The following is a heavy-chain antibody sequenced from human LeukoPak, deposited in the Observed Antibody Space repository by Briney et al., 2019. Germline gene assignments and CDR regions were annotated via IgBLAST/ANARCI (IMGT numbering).Heavy chain of an antibody. J-gene: IGHJ4*02. CDR3: ARDLHGGIDY. CDR2: ISWNGVST. CDR1: GFTFNGYT. Sequence: PGGSLRLSCAASGFTFNGYTMHWVRQAPGKGLEWVSLISWNGVSTYHADSVKGRFTISRDNSKNSLYLQMNSLRTEDTALYYCARDLHGGIDYWGQGNLVTVSS. V-gene: IGHV3-43*01.